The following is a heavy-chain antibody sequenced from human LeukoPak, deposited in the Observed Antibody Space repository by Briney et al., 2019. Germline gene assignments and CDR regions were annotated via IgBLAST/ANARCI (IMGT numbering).Heavy chain of an antibody. CDR3: AKDLPYDDHGGVDY. CDR2: ISGSGMST. D-gene: IGHD3-3*01. CDR1: GFSFSSYA. Sequence: GGSLRLSCAASGFSFSSYAMSWVSQAPGKGLEWVSTISGSGMSTHYADSVKGRFTISRDNSKKLYLQMNSLRAEDTAVYYCAKDLPYDDHGGVDYWGQGTLVTVSS. V-gene: IGHV3-23*01. J-gene: IGHJ4*02.